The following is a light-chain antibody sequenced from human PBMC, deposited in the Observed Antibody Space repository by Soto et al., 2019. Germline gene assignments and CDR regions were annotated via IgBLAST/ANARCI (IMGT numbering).Light chain of an antibody. CDR3: QQSYSTPYT. V-gene: IGKV1-39*01. CDR1: QSISTY. J-gene: IGKJ2*01. CDR2: AAS. Sequence: DIQMTQSPSSLSASVGDIVTITCRARQSISTYLNWYQQKPGKAPKVLIYAASSLQSGVPSRFSGSGSGTDFTLTIGSLQPEDFATYYCQQSYSTPYTFGQGTKLEIK.